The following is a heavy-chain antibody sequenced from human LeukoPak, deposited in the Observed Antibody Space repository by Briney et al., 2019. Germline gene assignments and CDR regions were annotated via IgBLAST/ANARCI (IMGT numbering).Heavy chain of an antibody. CDR2: IIPILGIA. J-gene: IGHJ6*02. V-gene: IGHV1-69*04. Sequence: GASVKVSFKASGGTFSSYAISWVRQAPGQGLEWMGRIIPILGIANYAQKFQGRVTITADKSTSTAYMEMSSLRSEDTAVYYCASSHEIPHDYYDSSGYPTRYSYGMDVWGQGTTVTVSS. CDR1: GGTFSSYA. D-gene: IGHD3-22*01. CDR3: ASSHEIPHDYYDSSGYPTRYSYGMDV.